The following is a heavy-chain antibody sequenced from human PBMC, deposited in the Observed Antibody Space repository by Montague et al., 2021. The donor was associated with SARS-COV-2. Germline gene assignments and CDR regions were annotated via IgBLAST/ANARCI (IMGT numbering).Heavy chain of an antibody. CDR2: IYWDDDK. CDR1: GFSLSTSGVG. V-gene: IGHV2-5*02. CDR3: ARSYGTTVVTRAFDY. D-gene: IGHD4-23*01. Sequence: PALGKPTQTLTLTCTFSGFSLSTSGVGVGWIRQPPGKALEWLALIYWDDDKRYSPSLKTRLTITKDTSKNQVVLTMTNMDPVDTATYYCARSYGTTVVTRAFDYWGQGTLVTVSS. J-gene: IGHJ4*02.